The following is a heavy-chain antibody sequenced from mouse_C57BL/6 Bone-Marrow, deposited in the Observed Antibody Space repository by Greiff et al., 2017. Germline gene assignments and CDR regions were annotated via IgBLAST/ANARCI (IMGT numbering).Heavy chain of an antibody. D-gene: IGHD1-1*02. Sequence: EVKLVESGGGLVKPGGSLKLSCAASGFTFSDYGMHWVRQAPEKGLEWVASISSGSSTISYADTVKGRFTISRDNAKNTLFLQMTRLRSEDTAMYYGAMRGWAFDYWGQGTTLTVSS. CDR2: ISSGSSTI. CDR3: AMRGWAFDY. V-gene: IGHV5-17*01. J-gene: IGHJ2*01. CDR1: GFTFSDYG.